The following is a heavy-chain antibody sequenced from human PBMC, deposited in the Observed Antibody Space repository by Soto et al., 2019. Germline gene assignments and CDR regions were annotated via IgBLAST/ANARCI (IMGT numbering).Heavy chain of an antibody. V-gene: IGHV1-69*13. D-gene: IGHD3-22*01. J-gene: IGHJ6*02. CDR3: ARGGDDNYYDSSGYYYYYYGMDV. Sequence: ASVKVSCKASGGTFSSYAISWVRQAPGQGLEWMGGIIPIFGTANYAQKFQGRVTITADESTCTAYMELSSLRSEDTAVYYCARGGDDNYYDSSGYYYYYYGMDVWGQGTTVTVSS. CDR1: GGTFSSYA. CDR2: IIPIFGTA.